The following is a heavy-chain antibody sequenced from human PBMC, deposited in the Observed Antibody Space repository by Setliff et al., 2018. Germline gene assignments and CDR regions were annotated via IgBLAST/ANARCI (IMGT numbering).Heavy chain of an antibody. V-gene: IGHV4-34*01. Sequence: SETLSLTCAVYGGSFSGYYWSWIRHPPGKGLEWIGEINHSGSTNYNPSLKSRVTISVDTSKNQFSLKLSSVTAADTAVFYCARGGYSRGPPVYYFDYWGQGTLVTVSS. CDR2: INHSGST. D-gene: IGHD5-12*01. CDR3: ARGGYSRGPPVYYFDY. J-gene: IGHJ4*02. CDR1: GGSFSGYY.